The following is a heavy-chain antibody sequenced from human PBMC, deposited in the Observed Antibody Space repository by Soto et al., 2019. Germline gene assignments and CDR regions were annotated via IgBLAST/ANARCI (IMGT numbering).Heavy chain of an antibody. Sequence: GGSLRLSCAASGFTFSIYAMSWVRQAPRKGLEWVSGISGSGAGTYYADSVKGRFTISRDNSKNTLYLQMNSLRAEDTAVYYCATPGSLDYDFWTVPVNYWGQGTLVTVSS. V-gene: IGHV3-23*01. CDR3: ATPGSLDYDFWTVPVNY. J-gene: IGHJ4*02. D-gene: IGHD3-3*01. CDR1: GFTFSIYA. CDR2: ISGSGAGT.